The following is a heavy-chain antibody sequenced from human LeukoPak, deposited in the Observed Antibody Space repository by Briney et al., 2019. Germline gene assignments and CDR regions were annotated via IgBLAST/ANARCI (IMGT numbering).Heavy chain of an antibody. CDR3: ARDRAPYYYDSSAYYFDY. CDR2: INPNSGGT. V-gene: IGHV1-2*02. CDR1: GYTFTGYY. D-gene: IGHD3-22*01. Sequence: ASVKVSCTASGYTFTGYYMHWVRQAPGQGLEWMGWINPNSGGTNYAQKFQGRVTMTRDTSISTAYMELSRLRSDDTAVYYCARDRAPYYYDSSAYYFDYWGQGTLVTVPS. J-gene: IGHJ4*02.